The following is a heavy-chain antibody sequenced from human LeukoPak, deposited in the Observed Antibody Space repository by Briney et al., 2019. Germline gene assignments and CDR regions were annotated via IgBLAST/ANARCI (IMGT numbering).Heavy chain of an antibody. Sequence: GESLKIPCKGSGYSFTSYWIGWVRQMPGKGLEWMGIIYPGDSDTRYSPSFQGQVTISADKSISTAYLQWSSLKASDTAMYYCAGYKVGATTVFNYWGQGTLVTVSS. CDR2: IYPGDSDT. D-gene: IGHD1-26*01. CDR1: GYSFTSYW. J-gene: IGHJ4*02. V-gene: IGHV5-51*01. CDR3: AGYKVGATTVFNY.